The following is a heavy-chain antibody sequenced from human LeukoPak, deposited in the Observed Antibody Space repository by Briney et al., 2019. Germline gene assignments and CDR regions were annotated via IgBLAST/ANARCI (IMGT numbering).Heavy chain of an antibody. D-gene: IGHD3-10*01. CDR3: ARRMVRGVKNWFDP. Sequence: GGSPRLSCAASGFTFSSYEMNWVRQAPGKGLEWVSYISNSGSSIYYADSVKGRFTISRDNANNSLYLQMNSLRAEDTAVYCCARRMVRGVKNWFDPWGQGTLVTVSS. J-gene: IGHJ5*02. CDR2: ISNSGSSI. CDR1: GFTFSSYE. V-gene: IGHV3-48*03.